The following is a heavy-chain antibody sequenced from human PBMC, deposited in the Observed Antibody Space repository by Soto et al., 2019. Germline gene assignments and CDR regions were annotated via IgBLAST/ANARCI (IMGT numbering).Heavy chain of an antibody. CDR2: IYYSGST. J-gene: IGHJ5*02. Sequence: TSETLSLTCTASGGSISSYYWSWIRQPPGKGLEWIGYIYYSGSTNYNPSLKSRVTISVDTSKNQFSLKLSSVTAADTAVYYCARGQLDLNWFDPWGQGTLVSVSS. CDR3: ARGQLDLNWFDP. V-gene: IGHV4-59*01. D-gene: IGHD6-13*01. CDR1: GGSISSYY.